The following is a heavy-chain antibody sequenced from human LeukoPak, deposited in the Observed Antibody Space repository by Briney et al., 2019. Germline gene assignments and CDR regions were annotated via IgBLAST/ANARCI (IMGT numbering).Heavy chain of an antibody. CDR1: GYTLTGYY. D-gene: IGHD3-3*01. CDR2: INPNSGGT. V-gene: IGHV1-2*02. Sequence: ASVKLSCKASGYTLTGYYVHWVRQAHGQGLEWMGWINPNSGGTNYAQKFQGRVTMTRDTSISTAYMELSRLRSDDTAVYYCARASGSYYDYDYWGQGTLVTVSS. J-gene: IGHJ4*02. CDR3: ARASGSYYDYDY.